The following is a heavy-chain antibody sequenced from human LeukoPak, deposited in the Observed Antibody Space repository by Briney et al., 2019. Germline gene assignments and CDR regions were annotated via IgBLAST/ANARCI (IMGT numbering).Heavy chain of an antibody. CDR1: GCTFDDYA. CDR3: AKGGNVLRFLAYWDYMDV. J-gene: IGHJ6*03. Sequence: GGSLRLSCAASGCTFDDYAMHWVGQAPGKGLEGVAGISWNSGSIVYADSVKGRFTISRDNAKNSLYLQMNSLRAEDMALYYCAKGGNVLRFLAYWDYMDVWGKGTTVTVSS. V-gene: IGHV3-9*03. CDR2: ISWNSGSI. D-gene: IGHD3-3*01.